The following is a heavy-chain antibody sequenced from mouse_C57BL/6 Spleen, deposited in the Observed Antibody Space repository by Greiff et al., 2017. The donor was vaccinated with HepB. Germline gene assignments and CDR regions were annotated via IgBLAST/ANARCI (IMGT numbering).Heavy chain of an antibody. CDR2: IDPSDSYT. J-gene: IGHJ1*03. Sequence: VQLQQPGAELVKPGASVKLSCKASGYTFTSYWMQWVKQRPGQGLEWIGEIDPSDSYTNYNQKFKGKATLTVDTSSSTAYMQLSSLTSEDSAVYYSARKGDLLRHRYWYFDVWGTGTTVTVSS. CDR1: GYTFTSYW. V-gene: IGHV1-50*01. CDR3: ARKGDLLRHRYWYFDV. D-gene: IGHD1-2*01.